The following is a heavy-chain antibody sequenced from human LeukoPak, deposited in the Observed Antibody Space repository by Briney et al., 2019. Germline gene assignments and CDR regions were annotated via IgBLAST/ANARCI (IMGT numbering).Heavy chain of an antibody. CDR1: GGSISSSY. CDR3: ARMNNGRSYYYYYMDV. CDR2: IYSSGNT. Sequence: SETLSLTCTVSGGSISSSYWSWIRQPAGKGLEWIGRIYSSGNTNYNPSLKSRVTISGDTSKNQFSLKLSSATAADTAVYYCARMNNGRSYYYYYMDVWGKGTTVTVSS. D-gene: IGHD2-8*01. V-gene: IGHV4-4*07. J-gene: IGHJ6*03.